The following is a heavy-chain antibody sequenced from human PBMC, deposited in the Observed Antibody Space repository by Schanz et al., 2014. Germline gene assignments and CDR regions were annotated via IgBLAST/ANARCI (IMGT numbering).Heavy chain of an antibody. CDR1: GFIFGSSV. Sequence: EAQLLESGGGLIQPGGSLRLSCAASGFIFGSSVMAWVRQAPGKGLEWVANIKKDGSEKYYVDSVKGRFTISRDNSKNTLYLQMNSLRPEDTAVYYCAKYRGYYRVSGSYRELEYWGQGTLVTVSS. V-gene: IGHV3-7*03. CDR3: AKYRGYYRVSGSYRELEY. D-gene: IGHD3-10*01. J-gene: IGHJ4*02. CDR2: IKKDGSEK.